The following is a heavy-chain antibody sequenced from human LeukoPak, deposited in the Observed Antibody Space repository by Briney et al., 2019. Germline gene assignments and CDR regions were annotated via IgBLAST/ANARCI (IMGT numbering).Heavy chain of an antibody. CDR2: IVVGSGTT. D-gene: IGHD3-3*01. CDR3: AAEGPHDFFDF. CDR1: GFTFSTSA. V-gene: IGHV1-58*01. Sequence: SVKVSCKASGFTFSTSAVQWVRQARGQGLERIGWIVVGSGTTHYALKFQERVTITRDVSTNTAYMELSSLRSDDTAVYYCAAEGPHDFFDFWGQGTLVTVSS. J-gene: IGHJ4*02.